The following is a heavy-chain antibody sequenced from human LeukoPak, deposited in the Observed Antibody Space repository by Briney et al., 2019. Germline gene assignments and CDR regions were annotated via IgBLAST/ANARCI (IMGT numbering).Heavy chain of an antibody. CDR3: ASDRGYYYDCSGYYYESGIY. D-gene: IGHD3-22*01. Sequence: ASVKVSCKASGYTFTSYGISWVRQAPGQGLEWMGWISAYNGNTNYAQKLQGRVTMTTDTSTSTAYMELRSLRSDDTAVYYCASDRGYYYDCSGYYYESGIYWGQGTLVTVSS. CDR1: GYTFTSYG. V-gene: IGHV1-18*01. CDR2: ISAYNGNT. J-gene: IGHJ4*02.